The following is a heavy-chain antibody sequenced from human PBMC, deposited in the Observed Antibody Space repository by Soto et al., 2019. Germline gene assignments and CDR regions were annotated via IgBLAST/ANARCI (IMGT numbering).Heavy chain of an antibody. CDR1: GFSFSISP. D-gene: IGHD7-27*01. CDR2: ISYDGTNK. J-gene: IGHJ4*02. CDR3: ARDPRTSGGQHWAFHYFDS. Sequence: PGGSLRLSCAASGFSFSISPMHWVRQAPGKGPEWVAPISYDGTNKFYADSVKGRFTISRDNSKSTLYLQVDSLRPEDAAVYYCARDPRTSGGQHWAFHYFDSCGRGTLVTVSS. V-gene: IGHV3-30-3*01.